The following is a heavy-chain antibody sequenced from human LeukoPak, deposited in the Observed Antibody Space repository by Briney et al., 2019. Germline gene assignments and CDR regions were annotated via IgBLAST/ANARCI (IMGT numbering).Heavy chain of an antibody. V-gene: IGHV1-18*01. CDR3: ARGKYSSSWYWGGGSGGGYFDY. D-gene: IGHD6-13*01. CDR2: ISAYNGNT. J-gene: IGHJ4*02. CDR1: GYTFTSYG. Sequence: GASVKVSCKASGYTFTSYGISWVRQAPGQGLEWMGWISAYNGNTNYAQKLQGRVTMTTDTSTSTAYMELRSLRSDDTAVYYCARGKYSSSWYWGGGSGGGYFDYWGQGTLVTVSS.